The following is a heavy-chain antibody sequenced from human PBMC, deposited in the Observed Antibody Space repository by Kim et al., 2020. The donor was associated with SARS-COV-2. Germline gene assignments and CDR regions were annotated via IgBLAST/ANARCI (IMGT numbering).Heavy chain of an antibody. J-gene: IGHJ4*02. V-gene: IGHV3-53*01. CDR2: T. Sequence: TYSADSVKGRFTISRDNAENMVYLQMNSLRAEDTAMYFCARNLGGSSSSGYWGQGTLVTVSS. CDR3: ARNLGGSSSSGY. D-gene: IGHD6-6*01.